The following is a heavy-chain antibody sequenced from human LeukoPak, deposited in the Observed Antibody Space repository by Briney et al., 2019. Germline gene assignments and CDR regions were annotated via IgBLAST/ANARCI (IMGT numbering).Heavy chain of an antibody. CDR3: ARIWTVRDAFDI. J-gene: IGHJ3*02. CDR2: INPNSGGT. D-gene: IGHD3/OR15-3a*01. V-gene: IGHV1-2*02. Sequence: ASVKVSCKASGYTFTGYYMHWVRQAPGQGLEWMGWINPNSGGTNDAQKFQGRVTLTRDTSISTAYMELSRLRFEDTAIYYCARIWTVRDAFDIWGQGTMVTVSS. CDR1: GYTFTGYY.